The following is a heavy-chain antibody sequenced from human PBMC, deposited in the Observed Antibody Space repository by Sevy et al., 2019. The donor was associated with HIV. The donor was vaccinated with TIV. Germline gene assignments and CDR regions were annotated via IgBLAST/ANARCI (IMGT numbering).Heavy chain of an antibody. D-gene: IGHD2-8*01. V-gene: IGHV3-48*02. Sequence: GGSLRLSCAASGFTFSSYSMNWVRQAPGKGLEWISYISSSSTIYYADSVKGRFTNARDNAKNSRYQQMNSLRDEDTTVYYCAREQKLMVYARENYYGMDVWGQRTTVTVSS. CDR1: GFTFSSYS. CDR2: ISSSSTI. CDR3: AREQKLMVYARENYYGMDV. J-gene: IGHJ6*02.